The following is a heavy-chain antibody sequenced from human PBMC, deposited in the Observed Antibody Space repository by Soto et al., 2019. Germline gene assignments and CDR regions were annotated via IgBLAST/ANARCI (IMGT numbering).Heavy chain of an antibody. CDR2: ISTYNGNT. CDR3: XXXXXXXXXXDY. CDR1: GYTFTSXX. Sequence: QVQLVQSGAEVKKPGASVKVSCKASGYTFTSXXXXXXXXXXXXXLEWMGWISTYNGNTKYAQKLQGRVTMTTDTXXXXXXXXXXXXXXXXXXXXXXXXXXXXXXXXDYWGQGTLVTVSS. J-gene: IGHJ4*02. V-gene: IGHV1-18*01.